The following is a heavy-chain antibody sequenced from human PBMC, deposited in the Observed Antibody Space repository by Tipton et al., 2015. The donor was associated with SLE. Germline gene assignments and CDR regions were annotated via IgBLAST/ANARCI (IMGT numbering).Heavy chain of an antibody. CDR3: ARLNQTMYDV. Sequence: TLSLTCTVSDGSISDYYWTWIRQPAGEGLEWIGRLYASGSTNYNPSLKSRLTMSVDSSKNHFSLNVSSVTAADTAVYYCARLNQTMYDVWGQGTTVTVSS. J-gene: IGHJ6*02. V-gene: IGHV4-4*07. CDR1: DGSISDYY. D-gene: IGHD2-8*01. CDR2: LYASGST.